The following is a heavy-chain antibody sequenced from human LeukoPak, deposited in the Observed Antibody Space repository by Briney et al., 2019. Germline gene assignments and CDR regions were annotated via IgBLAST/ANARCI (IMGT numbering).Heavy chain of an antibody. CDR1: GFTFSSYS. V-gene: IGHV3-48*01. CDR3: ARDPQLYSSGPRGAFDI. Sequence: GGSLRLSCAASGFTFSSYSMNWVRQAPGKGLEWVSYISSSSSTIYYADSVKGRFTISRDNAKNSLYLQMNSLRAEDTAVYYCARDPQLYSSGPRGAFDIWGQGTMVTVSS. CDR2: ISSSSSTI. D-gene: IGHD6-19*01. J-gene: IGHJ3*02.